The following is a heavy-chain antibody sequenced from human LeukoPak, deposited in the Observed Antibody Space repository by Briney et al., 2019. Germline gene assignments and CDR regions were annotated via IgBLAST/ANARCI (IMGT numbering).Heavy chain of an antibody. CDR2: IWYDGNNK. J-gene: IGHJ4*02. CDR1: GFTLSSYG. D-gene: IGHD2-15*01. V-gene: IGHV3-33*01. Sequence: PGGSLRLSCAASGFTLSSYGMHWVRQAPGKGLEWVAIIWYDGNNKHYADSVKGRFTISRDNSKSTLYLEMNSLRAEDPAVYYCARDGAYCDGGSCYSGYCDYWGQGTLVTVSS. CDR3: ARDGAYCDGGSCYSGYCDY.